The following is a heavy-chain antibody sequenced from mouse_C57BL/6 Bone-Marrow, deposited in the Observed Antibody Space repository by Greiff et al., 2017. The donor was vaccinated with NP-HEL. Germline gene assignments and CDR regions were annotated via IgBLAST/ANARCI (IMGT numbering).Heavy chain of an antibody. J-gene: IGHJ1*03. CDR3: VYYGSSYGYFDV. CDR2: INPNYGTT. V-gene: IGHV1-39*01. Sequence: EVQLQESGPELVKPGASVKISCKASGYSFTDYNMNWVKQSNGKSLEWIGVINPNYGTTSYNQKFKGKATLTVAQSSSTAYMQLNSLTSEDSAVYYCVYYGSSYGYFDVWGTGTTVTVSS. D-gene: IGHD1-1*01. CDR1: GYSFTDYN.